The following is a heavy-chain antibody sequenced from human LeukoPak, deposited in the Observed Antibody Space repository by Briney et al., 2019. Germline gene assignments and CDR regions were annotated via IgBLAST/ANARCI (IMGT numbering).Heavy chain of an antibody. Sequence: NHGASLKISCKGSGYSFTSYWICWVRQMPGKGLEWMGIIYPGDSDTRYSPSFQGQVTISADKSISTAYLQWSSLKASDTAMYYCARRHSSGYYSDYWGQGTLVTVSS. J-gene: IGHJ4*02. CDR1: GYSFTSYW. CDR3: ARRHSSGYYSDY. D-gene: IGHD3-22*01. V-gene: IGHV5-51*01. CDR2: IYPGDSDT.